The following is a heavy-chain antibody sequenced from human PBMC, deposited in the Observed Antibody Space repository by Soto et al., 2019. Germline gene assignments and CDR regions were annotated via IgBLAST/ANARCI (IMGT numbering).Heavy chain of an antibody. CDR1: GGSISSSNW. D-gene: IGHD6-25*01. Sequence: QVQLQESGPGLVKPSGTLSLTCAVSGGSISSSNWCSWVRQPPGKGLVWIGEIYHSGGTNYSPSLQSQVTTSVNQSSDQFSLKLRSVTAADTAVYYWARDRRIAAAGSSDYWGRGTLVTVSS. V-gene: IGHV4-4*02. CDR2: IYHSGGT. CDR3: ARDRRIAAAGSSDY. J-gene: IGHJ4*02.